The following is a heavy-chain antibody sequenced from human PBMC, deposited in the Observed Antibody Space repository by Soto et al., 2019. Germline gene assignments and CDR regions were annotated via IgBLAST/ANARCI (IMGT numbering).Heavy chain of an antibody. CDR2: ISGSGGST. V-gene: IGHV3-23*01. CDR1: GFTFSSYA. D-gene: IGHD2-2*01. Sequence: PGGSLRLSCAASGFTFSSYAMSWVRQAPGKGLEWVSAISGSGGSTYYADSVKGRFTISRDNSTNTLSLQMNSPRAEETAVYYCATDGSLTIPDIVIVPADDSWFDPCGQVPLVTVSS. CDR3: ATDGSLTIPDIVIVPADDSWFDP. J-gene: IGHJ5*02.